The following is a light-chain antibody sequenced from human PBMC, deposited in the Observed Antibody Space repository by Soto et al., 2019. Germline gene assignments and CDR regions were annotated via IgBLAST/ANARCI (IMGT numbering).Light chain of an antibody. V-gene: IGLV1-40*01. CDR1: SSNNGAGYG. J-gene: IGLJ1*01. CDR3: QSYDSSLSANYV. CDR2: GNS. Sequence: QSVLTQPPSVSGAPGQRVTISCTGSSSNNGAGYGVHWYQQLPGTAPKLLIYGNSNRPSGVPDRFSGSKSGTSASLAITGLQAEDEADYYCQSYDSSLSANYVFGTGTKVTVL.